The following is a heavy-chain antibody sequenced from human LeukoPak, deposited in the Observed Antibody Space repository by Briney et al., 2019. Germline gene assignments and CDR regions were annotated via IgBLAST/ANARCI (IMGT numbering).Heavy chain of an antibody. J-gene: IGHJ4*02. CDR2: ISNSGADT. D-gene: IGHD5-18*01. Sequence: GGSLRLSCAASGFTFDDYAMHWVRQAPGKGLEWVSSISNSGADTYYADSVRGRFTISRDNSKNTLYLQMNSLRAEDTAVYYCAKGSRLYSSDYWGQGTLVTVSS. CDR1: GFTFDDYA. V-gene: IGHV3-23*01. CDR3: AKGSRLYSSDY.